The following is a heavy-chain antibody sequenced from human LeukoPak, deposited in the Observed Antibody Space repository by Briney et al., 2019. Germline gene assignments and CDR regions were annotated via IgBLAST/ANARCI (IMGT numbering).Heavy chain of an antibody. Sequence: GGSLRLSCAASGFTFSSYAMSWVRQAPGKGLEWVSDISASGGSTYYADSVKGRFTISRDNFKNTLYLRMKSLRAEDTAVYYCAKEMRVATIAFDYWGQGTLVTVSS. CDR3: AKEMRVATIAFDY. CDR2: ISASGGST. D-gene: IGHD5-12*01. J-gene: IGHJ4*02. CDR1: GFTFSSYA. V-gene: IGHV3-23*01.